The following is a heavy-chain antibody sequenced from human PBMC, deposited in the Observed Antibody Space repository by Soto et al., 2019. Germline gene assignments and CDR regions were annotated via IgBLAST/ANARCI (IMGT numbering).Heavy chain of an antibody. J-gene: IGHJ6*02. CDR3: ASGYSNYYYYYGMDV. CDR1: GYTFTGYF. Sequence: QVQLVQSGAEVKNPGASVKVSCKASGYTFTGYFIHWVRQAPGQGLEWMGWINPIFGTANYAQKFQGRVTITADESTSTAYMELSSLRSEDTAVYYCASGYSNYYYYYGMDVWGQGTTVTVSS. CDR2: INPIFGTA. D-gene: IGHD4-4*01. V-gene: IGHV1-69*01.